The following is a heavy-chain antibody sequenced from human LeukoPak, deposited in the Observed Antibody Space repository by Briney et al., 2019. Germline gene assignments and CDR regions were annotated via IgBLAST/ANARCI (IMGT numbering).Heavy chain of an antibody. D-gene: IGHD2-15*01. CDR1: GGSISSSDYY. Sequence: PSETLSLTCTVSGGSISSSDYYWGWMRQPQGKGLEWIGSIYYGGSTYYNPSLKSRVTISVDTSMNQFSLKLSFVTTADTAVYYCARALGYCSGGSCTRGYNWFDPWGQGTLFTVPS. V-gene: IGHV4-39*01. J-gene: IGHJ5*02. CDR3: ARALGYCSGGSCTRGYNWFDP. CDR2: IYYGGST.